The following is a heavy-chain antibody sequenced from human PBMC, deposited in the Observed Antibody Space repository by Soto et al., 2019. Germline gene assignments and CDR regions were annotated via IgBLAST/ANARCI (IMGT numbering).Heavy chain of an antibody. Sequence: QVQLVESGGGVIQPGTSLSLSCGSSGSTFRSFGMYWVRQAPGKGLEWVAVVSYDGNHKYYADSVKGRFTVSRDNAKNMLYLQMNSLRGEDTAVYYCAKDVGQQLVLNYGMDVWGQGTTVTVSS. V-gene: IGHV3-30*18. J-gene: IGHJ6*02. CDR1: GSTFRSFG. CDR3: AKDVGQQLVLNYGMDV. CDR2: VSYDGNHK. D-gene: IGHD6-13*01.